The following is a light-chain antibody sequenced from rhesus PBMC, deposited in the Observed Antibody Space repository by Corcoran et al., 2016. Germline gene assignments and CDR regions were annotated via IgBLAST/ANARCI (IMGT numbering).Light chain of an antibody. CDR3: QQHNSYPRT. J-gene: IGKJ1*01. CDR2: YTS. CDR1: QGISNY. Sequence: DIQMTQSPSSLSASVGDTVTITCRASQGISNYLAWYQQKPGKAPKPLIHYTSNLESGVPSRLSGSGSGTDFTLNISSLQPEDFAFYYCQQHNSYPRTFGQGTKVEIK. V-gene: IGKV1S14*01.